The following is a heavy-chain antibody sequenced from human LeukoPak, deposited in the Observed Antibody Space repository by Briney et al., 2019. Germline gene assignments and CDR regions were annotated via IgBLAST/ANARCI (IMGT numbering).Heavy chain of an antibody. CDR3: AREGSSWYLQTGFDP. CDR2: MTGRGDAT. Sequence: GGSLRLSCAASDFSFITYAMSWVRQAPGKGLEWVSTMTGRGDATYYADSVKGRFTISGDNSKNTLYLQMNSLRAEDTAVYYCAREGSSWYLQTGFDPWGQGTLVTVSP. V-gene: IGHV3-23*01. CDR1: DFSFITYA. J-gene: IGHJ5*02. D-gene: IGHD6-13*01.